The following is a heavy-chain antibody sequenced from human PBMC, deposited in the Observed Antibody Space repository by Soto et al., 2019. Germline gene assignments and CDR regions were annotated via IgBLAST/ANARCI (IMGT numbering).Heavy chain of an antibody. CDR3: ARQLLWFGELLSVRFDY. Sequence: SETLSLTCTVSGGSISSSSYYWGWIRQPPGKGLEWIGSIYYSGSTYYNPSLKSRVTISVDTSKNQFSLKLSSVTAADTAVYYCARQLLWFGELLSVRFDYWGQGTLVTVS. CDR1: GGSISSSSYY. V-gene: IGHV4-39*01. CDR2: IYYSGST. J-gene: IGHJ4*02. D-gene: IGHD3-10*01.